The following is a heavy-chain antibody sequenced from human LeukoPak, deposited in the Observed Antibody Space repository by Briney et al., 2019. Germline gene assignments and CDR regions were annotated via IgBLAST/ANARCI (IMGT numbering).Heavy chain of an antibody. D-gene: IGHD3-3*01. J-gene: IGHJ4*02. Sequence: ASVKVSCKASGYTFTSYGTSWVRQAPGQGLEWMGWISAYNGNTNYAQKLQGRVTMTTDTSTSTAYMELRSLRSDDTAVYYCARAEKNSIFGVVIITPFDYWGQGTLVTVSS. CDR1: GYTFTSYG. CDR3: ARAEKNSIFGVVIITPFDY. CDR2: ISAYNGNT. V-gene: IGHV1-18*01.